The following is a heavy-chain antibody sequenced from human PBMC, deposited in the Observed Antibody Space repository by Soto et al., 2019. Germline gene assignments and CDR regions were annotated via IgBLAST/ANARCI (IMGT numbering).Heavy chain of an antibody. Sequence: SDTLSLTCAVYGGSFSGYYWSWIRQPPGKGLEWIGEINHSGGTNYNPSLKSRVTISVDTSKNQFSLKLHSVTAADTAVYYCARGTDYCGQGTLVTVSS. CDR1: GGSFSGYY. CDR2: INHSGGT. V-gene: IGHV4-34*01. J-gene: IGHJ4*02. CDR3: ARGTDY.